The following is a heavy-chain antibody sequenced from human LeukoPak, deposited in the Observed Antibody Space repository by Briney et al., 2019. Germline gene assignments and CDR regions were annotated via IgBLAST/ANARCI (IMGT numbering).Heavy chain of an antibody. D-gene: IGHD5-18*01. J-gene: IGHJ4*02. CDR2: IYSGGST. CDR3: RGGYSYGYSNY. Sequence: GGSLRLSCAASGFTVSSNYMSWVCQAPGKGLEWVSVIYSGGSTYYADSVKGRFTISRDNSKNTLYLQMNSLRAEDTAVYYCRGGYSYGYSNYWGQGTLVTVSS. V-gene: IGHV3-66*01. CDR1: GFTVSSNY.